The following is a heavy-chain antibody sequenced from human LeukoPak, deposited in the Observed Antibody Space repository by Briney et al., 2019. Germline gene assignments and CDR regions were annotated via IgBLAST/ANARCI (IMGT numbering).Heavy chain of an antibody. CDR2: INPNSGGT. D-gene: IGHD1-1*01. CDR1: GYTFTGFY. J-gene: IGHJ4*02. CDR3: ARHFGTGDNFDY. Sequence: ASVKVSCKASGYTFTGFYIHWVRQAPGQGLEWMGWINPNSGGTKYAQRFQGRVTMTRDTSISTAYMELNSLRSDDTAVYYCARHFGTGDNFDYWGQGTLLIVSS. V-gene: IGHV1-2*02.